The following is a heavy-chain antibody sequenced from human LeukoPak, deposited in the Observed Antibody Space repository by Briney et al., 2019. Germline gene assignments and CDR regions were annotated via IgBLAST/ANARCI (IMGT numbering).Heavy chain of an antibody. V-gene: IGHV4-30-4*08. J-gene: IGHJ4*02. Sequence: PSQTLSLTCTVSGGSISSGDYYWSWIRQPPGKGLEWIGYIYYSGSTYYNPSLKSRVTISVDTSKNQFSLKLSSVTAADTAVYYYARGGSSRYHHSRDYWGQGTLVTVSS. CDR2: IYYSGST. CDR1: GGSISSGDYY. D-gene: IGHD1-26*01. CDR3: ARGGSSRYHHSRDY.